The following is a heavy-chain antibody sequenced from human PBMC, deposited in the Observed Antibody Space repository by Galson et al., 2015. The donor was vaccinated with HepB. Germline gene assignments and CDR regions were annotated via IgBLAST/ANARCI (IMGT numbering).Heavy chain of an antibody. D-gene: IGHD5-12*01. CDR1: GFTFSSYS. J-gene: IGHJ4*02. Sequence: SLRLSCAASGFTFSSYSMNWVRQAPGKGLEWVSSISSSSSYIYYADSVKGRFTISRDNAKNSLYLRMNSLRAEDTAVYYCARDRRYSGYDSIFDYWGQGTLVTVSS. CDR3: ARDRRYSGYDSIFDY. V-gene: IGHV3-21*01. CDR2: ISSSSSYI.